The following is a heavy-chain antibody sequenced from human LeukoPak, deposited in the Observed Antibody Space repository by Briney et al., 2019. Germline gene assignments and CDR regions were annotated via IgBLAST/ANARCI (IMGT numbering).Heavy chain of an antibody. V-gene: IGHV3-21*01. CDR3: ARDPGAYSSSPIDY. Sequence: GGSLRLSCAASGFTFSSYNMNWVRQAPGKGLEWVSSISTSSSYIYSADSVKGRFTISRDNARNSLYLRMNSLRAEDTAVYYCARDPGAYSSSPIDYWGQGTLVTVSS. J-gene: IGHJ4*02. D-gene: IGHD6-6*01. CDR1: GFTFSSYN. CDR2: ISTSSSYI.